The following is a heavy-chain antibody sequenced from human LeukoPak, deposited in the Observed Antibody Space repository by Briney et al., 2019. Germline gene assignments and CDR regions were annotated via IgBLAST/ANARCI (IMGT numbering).Heavy chain of an antibody. CDR1: GYTFTSYD. CDR2: MNPNSGNT. CDR3: ARGWGSGGSYYFDY. V-gene: IGHV1-8*01. D-gene: IGHD2-15*01. J-gene: IGHJ4*02. Sequence: ASVKVSCKASGYTFTSYDINWVRQATGQGLEWMGWMNPNSGNTGYAQKFQGRVTMTRNTSISTAYLELSSLRSEDTAVYYCARGWGSGGSYYFDYWGQGTLVTVSS.